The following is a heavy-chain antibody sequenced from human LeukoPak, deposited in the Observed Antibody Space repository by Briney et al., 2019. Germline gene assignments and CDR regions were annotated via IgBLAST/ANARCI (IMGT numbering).Heavy chain of an antibody. CDR1: GYTFTNYG. CDR2: ISAYNGNT. V-gene: IGHV1-18*01. D-gene: IGHD3-22*01. Sequence: ASVKVSCKASGYTFTNYGLSWVRQAPGQGLEWMGWISAYNGNTNYEQKLQGRVTMTTDTSTSTAYMELRSLRSDDTAVYYCASLKNSYDSSGYLVTDAFDIWGQGTMVTVSS. J-gene: IGHJ3*02. CDR3: ASLKNSYDSSGYLVTDAFDI.